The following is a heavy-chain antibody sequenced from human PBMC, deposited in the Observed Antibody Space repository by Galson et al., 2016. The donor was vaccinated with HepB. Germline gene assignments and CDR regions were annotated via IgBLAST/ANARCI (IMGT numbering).Heavy chain of an antibody. V-gene: IGHV1-69*13. CDR3: ARPQRNYDFLSGYPLDAFDI. Sequence: SVKVSCKASGGTFSSSAISWVRQASGQGFEWMGGVMPLFATSNYAQKFQGRVTITADESTSTAYMELSGLTSEDTAVYYCARPQRNYDFLSGYPLDAFDIWGQGTMVTVSS. CDR1: GGTFSSSA. J-gene: IGHJ3*02. CDR2: VMPLFATS. D-gene: IGHD3-3*01.